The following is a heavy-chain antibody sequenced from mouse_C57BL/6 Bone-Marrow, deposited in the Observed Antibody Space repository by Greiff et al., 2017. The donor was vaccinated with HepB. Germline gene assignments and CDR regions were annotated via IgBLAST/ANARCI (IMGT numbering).Heavy chain of an antibody. J-gene: IGHJ1*03. CDR3: ARRDYRDWDCDV. V-gene: IGHV5-9*01. Sequence: EVKLMESGGGLVKPGGSLKLSCAASGFTFSSYTMSWVRQTPEKRLEWVATISGGGGNTYYPDSVKGRFTISRDNAKNTLYLQMSSLRSEDTALYYCARRDYRDWDCDVWGTGTTVTVSS. CDR1: GFTFSSYT. CDR2: ISGGGGNT. D-gene: IGHD2-12*01.